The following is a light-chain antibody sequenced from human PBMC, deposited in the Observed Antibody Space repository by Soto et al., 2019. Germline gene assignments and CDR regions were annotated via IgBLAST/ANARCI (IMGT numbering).Light chain of an antibody. V-gene: IGKV3-11*01. Sequence: EIVLTQSPATLSLSPGERATLSCRASQSVSSYLAWYQQKPGQAPRLLINGASNRATGIPARFSGSGSGTDFTLTISSLEPEDFAVYYCQQRSSWPRTFGQGTKVEI. CDR1: QSVSSY. CDR2: GAS. CDR3: QQRSSWPRT. J-gene: IGKJ1*01.